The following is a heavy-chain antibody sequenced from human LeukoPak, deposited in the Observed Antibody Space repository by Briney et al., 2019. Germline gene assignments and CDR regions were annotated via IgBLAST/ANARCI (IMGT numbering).Heavy chain of an antibody. V-gene: IGHV1-2*06. Sequence: ASVKVSCKASGYTFTGYYLHWVRQPPGQGLDWMGRSNPNSGGTNNAQKFQGRVTMTRDTSISTAYMELSRLRSDDTAVYYCARGILQWLVQPVGYWGQGTLVTVSS. CDR2: SNPNSGGT. J-gene: IGHJ4*02. D-gene: IGHD6-19*01. CDR3: ARGILQWLVQPVGY. CDR1: GYTFTGYY.